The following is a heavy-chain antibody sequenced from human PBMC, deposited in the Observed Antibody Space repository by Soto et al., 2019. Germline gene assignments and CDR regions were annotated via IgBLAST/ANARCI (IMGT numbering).Heavy chain of an antibody. J-gene: IGHJ4*02. CDR1: GGSISSGGYY. Sequence: SESLSLPCTVSGGSISSGGYYWSWIRQHPGKGLEWIGYIYYSGSTYYNPSLKGRVTISLDTSKTQFSLKLSSVTAAATAVYFCARGGSSRAVRPFDYWGQGTLVTVSS. V-gene: IGHV4-30-4*01. CDR2: IYYSGST. CDR3: ARGGSSRAVRPFDY. D-gene: IGHD6-6*01.